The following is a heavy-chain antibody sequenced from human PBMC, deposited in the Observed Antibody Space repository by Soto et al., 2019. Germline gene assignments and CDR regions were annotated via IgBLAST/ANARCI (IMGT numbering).Heavy chain of an antibody. CDR2: ISGSLGSA. Sequence: RRSCTVSGFTFNDYAMSWVRQAPWKGLEWVSTISGSLGSAYYAASVEGRFTISGDNSNNTLYLQMNSLRVEDTATYYCAKDSRLPGFGPLIHAFDIWGHGTMVTV. D-gene: IGHD3-3*01. J-gene: IGHJ3*02. CDR3: AKDSRLPGFGPLIHAFDI. CDR1: GFTFNDYA. V-gene: IGHV3-23*01.